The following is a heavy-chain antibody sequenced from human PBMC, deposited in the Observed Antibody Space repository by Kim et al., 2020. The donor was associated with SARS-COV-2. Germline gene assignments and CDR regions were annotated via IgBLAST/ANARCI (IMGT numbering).Heavy chain of an antibody. D-gene: IGHD5-12*01. V-gene: IGHV1-46*01. Sequence: SYAQKFQGRVTMTRATSTSTVYMELSSLRSEDTAVYYCARVYSGYDSGDYWGQGTLVTVSS. J-gene: IGHJ4*02. CDR3: ARVYSGYDSGDY.